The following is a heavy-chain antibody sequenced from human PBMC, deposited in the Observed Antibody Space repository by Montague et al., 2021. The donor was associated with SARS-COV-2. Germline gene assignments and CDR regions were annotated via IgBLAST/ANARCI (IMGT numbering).Heavy chain of an antibody. CDR1: AGSISSSNYY. J-gene: IGHJ4*02. CDR2: LFYSGSS. CDR3: VAEWLAIYYFDF. D-gene: IGHD6-19*01. V-gene: IGHV4-39*01. Sequence: SETLSLTCTVAAGSISSSNYYWGWIRQPPGKGLEWIGSLFYSGSSFYNPSLKSRVTISVDTSENQFSLRLSSVTAADTAVYYCVAEWLAIYYFDFWGQGTLVTVSS.